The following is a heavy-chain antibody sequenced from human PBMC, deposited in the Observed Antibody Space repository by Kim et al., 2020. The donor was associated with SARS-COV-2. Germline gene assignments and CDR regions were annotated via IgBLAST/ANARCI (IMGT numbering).Heavy chain of an antibody. V-gene: IGHV1-69*04. CDR1: GGTFSSYA. Sequence: SVKVSCKASGGTFSSYAISWVRQAPGQGLEWMGRIIPILGIANYAQKSQGRVTITADKSTSTAYMELSSLRSEDTAVYYCARENYYGSGSYLYYYYGMDVWGQGTTVTVSS. J-gene: IGHJ6*02. D-gene: IGHD3-10*01. CDR2: IIPILGIA. CDR3: ARENYYGSGSYLYYYYGMDV.